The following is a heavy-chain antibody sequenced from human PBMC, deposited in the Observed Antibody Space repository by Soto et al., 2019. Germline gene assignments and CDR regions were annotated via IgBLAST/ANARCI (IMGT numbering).Heavy chain of an antibody. CDR1: GFTFRSFT. CDR2: ISSTTNSI. CDR3: ARESEDLPSNFDY. V-gene: IGHV3-21*06. Sequence: GGSLRLSCAASGFTFRSFTMNWVRQAPGKGLEWVSSISSTTNSIYYADSMRGRFTISRDNAKNSLDLEMNSLRAEDTAVYYCARESEDLPSNFDYWGPGTLVTVSS. J-gene: IGHJ4*02.